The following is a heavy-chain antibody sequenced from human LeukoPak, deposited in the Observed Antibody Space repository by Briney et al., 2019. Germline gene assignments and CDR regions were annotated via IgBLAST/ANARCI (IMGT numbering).Heavy chain of an antibody. D-gene: IGHD2-21*02. CDR3: AKAVTAIPLYYFDY. J-gene: IGHJ4*02. CDR1: GFTFSSYA. CDR2: ISGSGGST. V-gene: IGHV3-23*01. Sequence: PGGSLRLSCAASGFTFSSYAMSWVRQAPGKGLEWVSAISGSGGSTYYADSVKGRFTISRDNSKNTLYLQMNSLRAEDTAVYYRAKAVTAIPLYYFDYWGQGTLVTVSS.